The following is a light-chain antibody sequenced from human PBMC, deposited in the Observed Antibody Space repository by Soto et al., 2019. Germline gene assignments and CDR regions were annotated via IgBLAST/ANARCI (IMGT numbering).Light chain of an antibody. CDR2: GTS. CDR1: QGISDR. V-gene: IGKV1-12*01. CDR3: QQANSFPLT. J-gene: IGKJ4*01. Sequence: QVTQSPSSVSASVGDRVTITCRASQGISDRLAWYQQKPGKAPKLLIYGTSNLVPGVPSRFSSSESGTDFTLTISSLQPEDFATYYCQQANSFPLTFGGGTKVESK.